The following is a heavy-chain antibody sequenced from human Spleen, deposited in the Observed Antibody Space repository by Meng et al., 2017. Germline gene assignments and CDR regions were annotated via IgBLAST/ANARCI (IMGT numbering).Heavy chain of an antibody. CDR3: ATETRIAIFGVVAFDS. CDR2: IAYSGSS. CDR1: GGSVSSSGYS. V-gene: IGHV4-30-4*01. Sequence: QVQLQEAGPGPVKPSQTLSLTCTVSGGSVSSSGYSWSWIRQPPGKGLEWIGSIAYSGSSFYNPSLKSRLTMSVDTSKNQFSLKLTSVTAADTAVYYCATETRIAIFGVVAFDSWGQGTLVTVSS. D-gene: IGHD3-3*01. J-gene: IGHJ5*01.